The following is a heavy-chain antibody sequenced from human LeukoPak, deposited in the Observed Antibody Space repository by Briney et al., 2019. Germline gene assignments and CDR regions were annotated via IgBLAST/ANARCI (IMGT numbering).Heavy chain of an antibody. V-gene: IGHV1-18*01. CDR1: SYTFTSYG. CDR2: ISAYNGNT. J-gene: IGHJ4*02. Sequence: ASVKVSCKASSYTFTSYGISWVRQAPGQGLEWMGWISAYNGNTNYAQKLQGRVTMTTDTSTSTAYMELRSLRSDDTAVYYCARIGDSSSWYVGEVYFDYWGQGTLVAVSS. CDR3: ARIGDSSSWYVGEVYFDY. D-gene: IGHD6-13*01.